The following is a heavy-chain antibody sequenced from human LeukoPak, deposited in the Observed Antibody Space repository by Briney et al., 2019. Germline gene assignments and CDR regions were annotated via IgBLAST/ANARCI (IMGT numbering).Heavy chain of an antibody. CDR2: ISSSSRTI. CDR1: GFTFSNYG. J-gene: IGHJ6*02. V-gene: IGHV3-48*01. CDR3: ARDLHPCYYYDMDV. Sequence: GGSLRLSCAASGFTFSNYGINWVRQAPGKGLEWISYISSSSRTIYYADSVKGRFTVSRDNAKNSLNLQMNSLRAEDTAVYYCARDLHPCYYYDMDVWGQGTTVTVSS.